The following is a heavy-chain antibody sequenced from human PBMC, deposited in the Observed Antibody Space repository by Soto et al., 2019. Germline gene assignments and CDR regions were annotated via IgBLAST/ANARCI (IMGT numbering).Heavy chain of an antibody. V-gene: IGHV3-23*01. J-gene: IGHJ4*02. CDR1: GFTFSSYA. Sequence: EVQLXXSGXGLVQPXXSLXLXCAASGFTFSSYAMSWVRQAPGKGLEWVSGISVSGSTTYYADSXKGRFXXSXXXXXXXXXXXXXXXXXXXXAVYYCAXXGYXDSTXXANWGQGXLVTV. D-gene: IGHD3-22*01. CDR2: ISVSGSTT. CDR3: AXXGYXDSTXXAN.